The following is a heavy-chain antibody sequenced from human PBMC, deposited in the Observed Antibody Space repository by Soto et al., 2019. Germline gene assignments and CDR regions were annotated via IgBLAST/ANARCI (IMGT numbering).Heavy chain of an antibody. D-gene: IGHD1-1*01. CDR3: ASELERVFDY. CDR1: GFTFSSYA. CDR2: IAYDGRNK. V-gene: IGHV3-30*04. Sequence: QVQLVESGGGVVQPGRSLRLSCAASGFTFSSYAMHWVRQAPGKGLEWVAVIAYDGRNKYYADSVKGRFTISRDNSKNTLYLQMNSLRIEDTAVYYGASELERVFDYWGQGTLVTVAS. J-gene: IGHJ4*02.